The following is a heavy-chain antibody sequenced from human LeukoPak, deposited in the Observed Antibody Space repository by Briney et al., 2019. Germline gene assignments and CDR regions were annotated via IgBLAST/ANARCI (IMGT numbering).Heavy chain of an antibody. CDR3: ARESPVITILYGAPKYGMDV. CDR2: IIPIFGTA. CDR1: GGTFSSYA. D-gene: IGHD3-3*01. Sequence: SVKVSCTASGGTFSSYAISWVRQAPGQGLEWMGGIIPIFGTANYAQKFQGRVTITADESTSTAYMELSSLRSEDTAVYYCARESPVITILYGAPKYGMDVWGQGTTVTVSS. V-gene: IGHV1-69*13. J-gene: IGHJ6*02.